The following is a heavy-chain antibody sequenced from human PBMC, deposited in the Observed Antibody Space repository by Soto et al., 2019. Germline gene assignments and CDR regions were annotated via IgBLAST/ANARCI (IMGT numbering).Heavy chain of an antibody. J-gene: IGHJ4*02. D-gene: IGHD6-19*01. CDR3: ARDDRGSSGWYWGYFDY. Sequence: QVQLVESGGGMVQPGRSLRLSCAASGFTFSSYAMHWVRQAPGKGLEWVAVISYDGSNKYYADSVKGRFTISRDNSKNTLYLQMNSLRAEDTAVYYCARDDRGSSGWYWGYFDYWGQGTLVTVSS. CDR2: ISYDGSNK. V-gene: IGHV3-30-3*01. CDR1: GFTFSSYA.